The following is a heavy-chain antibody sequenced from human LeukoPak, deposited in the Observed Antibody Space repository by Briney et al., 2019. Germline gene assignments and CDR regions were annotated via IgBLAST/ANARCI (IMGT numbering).Heavy chain of an antibody. Sequence: SXXVSCKASGYTFTSYGISWERQAPGQGLEWMGWISAYNSNTNYAQKLQGRVTMTTDTSTSTAYMELRSLRSDDTAVYYCARHPDFGVLDYWRPGTLVTVSS. CDR1: GYTFTSYG. CDR2: ISAYNSNT. D-gene: IGHD3-3*01. J-gene: IGHJ4*02. V-gene: IGHV1-18*01. CDR3: ARHPDFGVLDY.